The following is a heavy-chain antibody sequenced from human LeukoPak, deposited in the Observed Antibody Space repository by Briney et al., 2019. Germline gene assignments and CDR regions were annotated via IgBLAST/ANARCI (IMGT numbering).Heavy chain of an antibody. CDR2: INPNSGVT. J-gene: IGHJ3*02. V-gene: IGHV1-2*02. CDR3: AREEVDGPSPIDI. CDR1: GYTFTTYV. Sequence: GASVKVSCKASGYTFTTYVIHWVRQAPGQGLEWMAWINPNSGVTNYPQKFQGRVTMTRDTSISTAYMELSGLTSDDTAVYYCAREEVDGPSPIDIWGQGTMVTVSS. D-gene: IGHD5-24*01.